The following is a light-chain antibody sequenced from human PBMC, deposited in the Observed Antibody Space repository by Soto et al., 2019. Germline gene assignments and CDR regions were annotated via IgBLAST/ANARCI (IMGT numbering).Light chain of an antibody. CDR1: QSISSY. Sequence: EIQMTQSPSSLSVSVGDRVTITCRASQSISSYLNWYQQKPGKAPKLLIHAASSLHSGISARFSGSGTGTDFTLTISSLQPEDFAAYYCQQCYNTPLRFGGGTKVEIK. V-gene: IGKV1-39*01. CDR3: QQCYNTPLR. J-gene: IGKJ4*01. CDR2: AAS.